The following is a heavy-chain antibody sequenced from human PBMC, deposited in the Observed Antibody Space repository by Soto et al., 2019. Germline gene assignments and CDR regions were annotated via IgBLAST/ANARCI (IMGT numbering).Heavy chain of an antibody. CDR1: GYSFTSYW. D-gene: IGHD2-2*01. Sequence: PGESLKISCKGSGYSFTSYWIGWVRQMPGKGLEWMGIIYPGDSDTRYSPSLQGQVTISADKSISTAYLQWSSLKASDTAMYYCARQGFYCSSTSCYAGTLYYMDVWGKGTTVTVSS. CDR2: IYPGDSDT. J-gene: IGHJ6*03. V-gene: IGHV5-51*01. CDR3: ARQGFYCSSTSCYAGTLYYMDV.